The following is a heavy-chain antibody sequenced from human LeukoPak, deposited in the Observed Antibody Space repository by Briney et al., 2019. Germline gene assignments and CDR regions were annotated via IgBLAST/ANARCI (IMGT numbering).Heavy chain of an antibody. Sequence: SETLCLTCAVYGVSFSGYYWSWIRQPPGKGLEWIGEINHSGSTNYNPSLKSRVTISVDTSKNQFSLKLSSVTAADTAVYYCARGPMTTVTSWFDPWGQGTLVTVSS. D-gene: IGHD4-17*01. CDR2: INHSGST. J-gene: IGHJ5*02. CDR3: ARGPMTTVTSWFDP. CDR1: GVSFSGYY. V-gene: IGHV4-34*01.